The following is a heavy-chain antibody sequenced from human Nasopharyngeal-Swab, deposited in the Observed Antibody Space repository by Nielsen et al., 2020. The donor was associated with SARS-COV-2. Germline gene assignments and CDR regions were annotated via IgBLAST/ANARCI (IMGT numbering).Heavy chain of an antibody. CDR1: GGSISSSSYY. V-gene: IGHV4-39*07. J-gene: IGHJ5*02. CDR2: IYYSGST. D-gene: IGHD3-10*01. Sequence: SETLSLTCTVSGGSISSSSYYWGWIRQPPGKGLEWIGSIYYSGSTYYNPSLKSRVTISVDTSKNQFSLKLSSVTAADTAVYYCARGSRIRVLLWFGEFQGFDPWGQGTLVTVSS. CDR3: ARGSRIRVLLWFGEFQGFDP.